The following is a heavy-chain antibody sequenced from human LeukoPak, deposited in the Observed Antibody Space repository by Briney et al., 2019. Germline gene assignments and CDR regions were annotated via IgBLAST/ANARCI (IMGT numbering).Heavy chain of an antibody. J-gene: IGHJ4*02. V-gene: IGHV1-69*05. CDR2: IIPIFGTA. Sequence: GASVKVSCKASGGTFSSYAISWVRQAPGQGLEWMGGIIPIFGTANYAQKFQGRVTITTDESTSTAYMERSSLRSEDTAVYYCAKSRTYSSGWYYGVFDYWGQGTLVTVSS. D-gene: IGHD6-19*01. CDR1: GGTFSSYA. CDR3: AKSRTYSSGWYYGVFDY.